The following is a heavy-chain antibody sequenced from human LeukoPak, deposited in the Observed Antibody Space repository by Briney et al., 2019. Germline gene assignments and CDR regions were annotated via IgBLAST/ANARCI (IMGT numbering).Heavy chain of an antibody. D-gene: IGHD3-22*01. CDR2: IDWDDDK. CDR1: GFSLSTSGMC. CDR3: ARILDNDSSGYYVFDY. Sequence: ASGPALVKPTQTLTLTCTFSGFSLSTSGMCESWIRQPPGKALEWLARIDWDDDKYYSTSLKTRLTISKDTSKNQVVLTMTNMDPVDTATYYCARILDNDSSGYYVFDYWGQGTLVTVSS. V-gene: IGHV2-70*11. J-gene: IGHJ4*02.